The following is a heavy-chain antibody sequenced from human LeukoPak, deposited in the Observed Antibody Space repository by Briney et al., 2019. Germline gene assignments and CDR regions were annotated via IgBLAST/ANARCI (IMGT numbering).Heavy chain of an antibody. V-gene: IGHV3-15*01. Sequence: GGSLRLSCAASGFTFSNAWMSWVRQAPGKGLEWVGRIKSKTDGGTTDYAAPVKGRFTISRDDSKNTLYLQMNSLKTEDTAVYYCTTDKFYDYVWGSYRYYFDYWGQGTLATVSS. CDR2: IKSKTDGGTT. CDR3: TTDKFYDYVWGSYRYYFDY. D-gene: IGHD3-16*02. J-gene: IGHJ4*02. CDR1: GFTFSNAW.